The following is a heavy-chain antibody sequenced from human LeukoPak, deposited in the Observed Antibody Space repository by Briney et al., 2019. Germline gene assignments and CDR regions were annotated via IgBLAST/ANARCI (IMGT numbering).Heavy chain of an antibody. CDR2: ISAYNSNT. Sequence: GASVTVSCKASGYTFTSYGISWVRQAPGQGLEWMGWISAYNSNTNYAQKLQGRVTMTTDTSTSAAYMELRSLRSDDTAVYYCARTRSSQRYYDFWSGYYADWFDPWGQGTLVTVSS. J-gene: IGHJ5*02. D-gene: IGHD3-3*01. CDR1: GYTFTSYG. CDR3: ARTRSSQRYYDFWSGYYADWFDP. V-gene: IGHV1-18*01.